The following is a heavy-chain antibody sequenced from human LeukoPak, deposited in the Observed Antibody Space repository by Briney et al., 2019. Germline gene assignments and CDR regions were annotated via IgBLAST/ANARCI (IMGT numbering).Heavy chain of an antibody. Sequence: GGSLRLSCAASGFTLSSYAMHWVRQAPGKGLEWVAVISYDGSNKYYADSVKGRFTISRDNSKNTLYLQMNSLRAEDTAVYYCARTYSSSSLYYFDYWGQGTLVTVS. J-gene: IGHJ4*02. CDR3: ARTYSSSSLYYFDY. CDR2: ISYDGSNK. CDR1: GFTLSSYA. V-gene: IGHV3-30*04. D-gene: IGHD6-6*01.